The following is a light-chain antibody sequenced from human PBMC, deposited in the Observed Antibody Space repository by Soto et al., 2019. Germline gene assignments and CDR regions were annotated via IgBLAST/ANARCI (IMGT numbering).Light chain of an antibody. CDR1: QSIGLA. Sequence: EIVLTQSPATLSLSPGERATLSCRASQSIGLAIAWYQHKPGQAPRLLIFDASQRATGIPARFRGSGSGTDFTLSISSLEPEDFAVYYCQQRTDRPPWTFGQGTKVAIK. V-gene: IGKV3-11*01. J-gene: IGKJ1*01. CDR2: DAS. CDR3: QQRTDRPPWT.